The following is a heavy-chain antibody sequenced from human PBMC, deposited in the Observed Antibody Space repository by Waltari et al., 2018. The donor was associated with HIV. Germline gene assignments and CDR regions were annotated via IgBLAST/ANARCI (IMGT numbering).Heavy chain of an antibody. D-gene: IGHD6-6*01. Sequence: QVQLVESGGGVVQPGTSLTLSCAVSGFTFSNFAIPRVRQSPGKGLGWLAVCWYDGVEISYADSGNGRFTISKDSSQKTLYLHMTRLRAEDTALYYCARGYSSSRWIPLYHWGRGTLVTVSS. CDR3: ARGYSSSRWIPLYH. V-gene: IGHV3-33*01. J-gene: IGHJ4*02. CDR1: GFTFSNFA. CDR2: CWYDGVEI.